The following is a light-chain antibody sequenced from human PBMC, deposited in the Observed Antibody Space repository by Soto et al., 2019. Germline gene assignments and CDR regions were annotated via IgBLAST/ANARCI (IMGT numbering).Light chain of an antibody. CDR3: QQYNSYSPHVT. CDR1: QSISSW. V-gene: IGKV1-5*03. CDR2: KAS. J-gene: IGKJ1*01. Sequence: DIQMTRSPSTLSASVGDRVTITCRASQSISSWLAWYQQKPGKAPKLLIYKASSLESGVPSRFSGSGSGTEFTLTISSLQPDDFATYYCQQYNSYSPHVTFGQGTKVEIK.